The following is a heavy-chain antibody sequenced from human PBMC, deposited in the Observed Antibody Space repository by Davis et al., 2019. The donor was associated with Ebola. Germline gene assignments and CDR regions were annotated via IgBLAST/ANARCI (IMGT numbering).Heavy chain of an antibody. D-gene: IGHD3-10*01. J-gene: IGHJ6*02. CDR2: INPISGDT. V-gene: IGHV1-2*02. CDR3: ARDLSYSYYYHYYGMDV. CDR1: GYTFAHYY. Sequence: ASVKVSCKASGYTFAHYYIHWVRQAPGQGLEWMGGINPISGDTNYAEKFQGRVTMTRDTSISTVYMELSRLRSDDTAVYYCARDLSYSYYYHYYGMDVWGQGTTVTVSS.